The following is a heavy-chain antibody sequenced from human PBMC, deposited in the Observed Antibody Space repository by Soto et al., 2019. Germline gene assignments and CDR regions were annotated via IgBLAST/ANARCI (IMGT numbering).Heavy chain of an antibody. D-gene: IGHD2-15*01. V-gene: IGHV3-15*07. Sequence: EVQLVESGGGLVKPGGSLRLSCAASGFSFSNAWMNWVRQAPGKGLEWVGRIKRKIDGEATDYAGPVKGRFTVFRDDSKSALYLQMNSLKGDDTAVYSCTTGSVEGVWGQGTTVTVS. J-gene: IGHJ6*02. CDR3: TTGSVEGV. CDR2: IKRKIDGEAT. CDR1: GFSFSNAW.